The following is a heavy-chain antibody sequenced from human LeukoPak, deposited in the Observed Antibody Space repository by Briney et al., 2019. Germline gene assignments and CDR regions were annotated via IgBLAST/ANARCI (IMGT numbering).Heavy chain of an antibody. CDR3: ARYYDFWSGYLDY. CDR1: GYSISSGYY. Sequence: PSETLSLTCAASGYSISSGYYWGWIRQPPGKGLEWIGSIYHSGSTYYNPSLKSRVTISVDTSKNQFSLKLSSVTAADTAVYYCARYYDFWSGYLDYWGQGTLVTVSS. CDR2: IYHSGST. J-gene: IGHJ4*02. V-gene: IGHV4-38-2*01. D-gene: IGHD3-3*01.